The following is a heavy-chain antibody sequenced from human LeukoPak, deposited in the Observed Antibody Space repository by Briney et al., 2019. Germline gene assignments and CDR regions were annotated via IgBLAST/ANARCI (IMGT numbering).Heavy chain of an antibody. CDR3: ARDLSSSWYSWPSDY. V-gene: IGHV3-7*01. CDR1: GFTFSSYW. D-gene: IGHD6-13*01. J-gene: IGHJ4*02. CDR2: IKQDGSEK. Sequence: GGSLRLSCAASGFTFSSYWMNWVRQAPGKGLEWVANIKQDGSEKYYVDSVKGRFTISRDNAKNSLYLQMNSLRAEDTAVYYCARDLSSSWYSWPSDYWGQGTLVTVSS.